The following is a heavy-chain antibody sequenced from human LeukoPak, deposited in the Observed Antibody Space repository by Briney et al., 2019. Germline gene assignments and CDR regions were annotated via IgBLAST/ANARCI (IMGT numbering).Heavy chain of an antibody. D-gene: IGHD3-10*01. CDR1: GYTFTSYG. V-gene: IGHV1-18*01. J-gene: IGHJ5*02. CDR2: ISAYNGNT. Sequence: ASVKVSCKASGYTFTSYGISWVRQAPGQGLEWMGWISAYNGNTNYAQKLQGRVTMTTDTSTSTAYMELRSLRSDDTAVYYCARQMYGSGSDWFDPWGQGTLVTVSS. CDR3: ARQMYGSGSDWFDP.